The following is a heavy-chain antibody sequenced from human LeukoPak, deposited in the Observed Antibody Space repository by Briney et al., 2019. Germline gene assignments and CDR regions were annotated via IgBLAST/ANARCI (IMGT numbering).Heavy chain of an antibody. CDR1: GFTSSTYW. V-gene: IGHV3-7*01. D-gene: IGHD5-18*01. CDR2: IKQDGSGT. J-gene: IGHJ4*02. Sequence: PGGSLRLSCAASGFTSSTYWMTWVRQAPGKGLDWLATIKQDGSGTYYVDSVKGRFTISRDNAKNSLYLQMNSLRAEDTAVYYCVRDVGYGDYWGQGTLVTVSS. CDR3: VRDVGYGDY.